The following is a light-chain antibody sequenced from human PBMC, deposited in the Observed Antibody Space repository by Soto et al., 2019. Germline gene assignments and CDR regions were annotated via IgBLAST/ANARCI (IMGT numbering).Light chain of an antibody. V-gene: IGKV3-20*01. Sequence: EIVLTQSPGTLSLSPGERATLSCRASQSVSSSYLAWYQQKPVQAPRLLIYGVSSRATAIPDRFSGSGSGTDITLTISSLEPEDFAVYYCQHYVNSPPTTFGQGTRLEIK. CDR3: QHYVNSPPTT. CDR1: QSVSSSY. J-gene: IGKJ5*01. CDR2: GVS.